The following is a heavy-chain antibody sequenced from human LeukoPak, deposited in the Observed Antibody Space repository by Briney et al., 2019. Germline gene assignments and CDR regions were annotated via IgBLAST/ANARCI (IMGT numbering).Heavy chain of an antibody. J-gene: IGHJ5*02. D-gene: IGHD3-10*01. Sequence: GGSLRLSCAASGFTFSSYEMNWVRQAPGKGLEWLPYIGSSGSTIYYADSVKGRFTISRDNAKNSLSLQMNSLRAEDTAVYYCARPLMYYYGSETYFWFDPWGQGTLVTVSS. V-gene: IGHV3-48*03. CDR3: ARPLMYYYGSETYFWFDP. CDR1: GFTFSSYE. CDR2: IGSSGSTI.